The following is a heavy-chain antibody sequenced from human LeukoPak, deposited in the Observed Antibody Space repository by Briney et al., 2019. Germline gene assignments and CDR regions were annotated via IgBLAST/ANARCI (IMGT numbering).Heavy chain of an antibody. CDR3: ARLKLLWSNYFDY. V-gene: IGHV3-23*01. CDR1: GFTFSIYG. J-gene: IGHJ4*02. CDR2: ISGSGGNT. D-gene: IGHD2-2*01. Sequence: GGSLRLSCAASGFTFSIYGMSWVRQAPGKGLEWVSAISGSGGNTYYTDSVKGRFTISRDNAKNSLYLQMNSLRAEDTAVYYCARLKLLWSNYFDYWGQGTLVTVSS.